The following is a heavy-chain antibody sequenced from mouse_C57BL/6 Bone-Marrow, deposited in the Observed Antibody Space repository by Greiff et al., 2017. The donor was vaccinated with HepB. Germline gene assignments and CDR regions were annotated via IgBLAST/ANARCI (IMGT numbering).Heavy chain of an antibody. Sequence: VQLQQSGAELVRPGASVKLSCTASGFNIKDDYMHWVKQRPEQGLEWIGWIDPENGDTEYASKFQGKATITADTSSNTAYLQLSSLTSEDTAVYYCTRGGNYERYWGQGTTLTVSS. CDR3: TRGGNYERY. CDR2: IDPENGDT. J-gene: IGHJ2*01. CDR1: GFNIKDDY. V-gene: IGHV14-4*01. D-gene: IGHD2-1*01.